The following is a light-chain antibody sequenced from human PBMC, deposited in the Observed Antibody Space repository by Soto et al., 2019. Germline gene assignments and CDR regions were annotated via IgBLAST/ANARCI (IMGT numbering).Light chain of an antibody. Sequence: EIVLTQSPATLSLSPGERATLSCRASQSVTSSFLAWYQQVPGQAPRLLIYGASSSATAIPDRFSGSGSGTDFTFTISRLEPEDFAVYYCEEYCNSPPSFGQGTKVDIK. CDR2: GAS. V-gene: IGKV3-20*01. J-gene: IGKJ1*01. CDR1: QSVTSSF. CDR3: EEYCNSPPS.